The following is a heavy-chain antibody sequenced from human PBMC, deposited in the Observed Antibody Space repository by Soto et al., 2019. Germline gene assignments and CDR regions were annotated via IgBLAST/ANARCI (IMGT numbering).Heavy chain of an antibody. V-gene: IGHV4-61*01. CDR2: IYYSGST. CDR3: AREAYGDYSFDY. CDR1: GGSVSSGSYY. D-gene: IGHD4-17*01. Sequence: SETLSLTCTVSGGSVSSGSYYWSWIRQPPGKGLEWIGYIYYSGSTNYNPSLKSRVTISVDTSKNQFSLKLSSVTAADTAVYYCAREAYGDYSFDYWRQGTLVTVSS. J-gene: IGHJ4*02.